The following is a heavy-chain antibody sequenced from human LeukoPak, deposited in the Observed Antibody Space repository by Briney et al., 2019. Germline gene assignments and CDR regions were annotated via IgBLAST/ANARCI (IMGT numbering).Heavy chain of an antibody. CDR2: IRYDGSNK. D-gene: IGHD5-18*01. CDR1: GFTFSSYG. CDR3: AKDGQLWLMYYYYYMDV. J-gene: IGHJ6*03. Sequence: GGSLRLSCAASGFTFSSYGVHWVRQAPGKGLEWVAFIRYDGSNKYYADSVKGRFTISRDNSKNTLYLQMNSLRAEDTAVYYCAKDGQLWLMYYYYYMDVWGKGTTVTISS. V-gene: IGHV3-30*02.